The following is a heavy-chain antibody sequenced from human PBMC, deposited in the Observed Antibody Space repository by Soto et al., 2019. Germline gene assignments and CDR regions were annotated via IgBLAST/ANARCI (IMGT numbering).Heavy chain of an antibody. D-gene: IGHD3-3*01. CDR1: GFTFSSYA. V-gene: IGHV3-30-3*01. Sequence: QVQLVESGGGVVQPGRSLRLSCAASGFTFSSYAMHWVRQAPGKGLEWVAVISYDGSNKYYADSVKGRFTISRDNSKNTLYLQMNSLRAEDTAVYYCARPNRRITIFERHDAFDIWGQGTMVTVSS. CDR2: ISYDGSNK. CDR3: ARPNRRITIFERHDAFDI. J-gene: IGHJ3*02.